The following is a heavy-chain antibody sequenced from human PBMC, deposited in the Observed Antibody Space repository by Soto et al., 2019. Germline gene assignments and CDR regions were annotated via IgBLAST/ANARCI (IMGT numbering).Heavy chain of an antibody. CDR1: GGSITSISYY. V-gene: IGHV4-39*01. Sequence: LQLQESGPGLVKPSETLFLPCTVPGGSITSISYYWGWLRQPPGKGLEWIGSIYYSGSTYSNPPLKSRVTISVDTSKSQFSLKLSSVAAADTAVSYCARRKLVPAAMVALGPFAYWGQGTLVTVSS. CDR2: IYYSGST. D-gene: IGHD2-2*01. CDR3: ARRKLVPAAMVALGPFAY. J-gene: IGHJ4*02.